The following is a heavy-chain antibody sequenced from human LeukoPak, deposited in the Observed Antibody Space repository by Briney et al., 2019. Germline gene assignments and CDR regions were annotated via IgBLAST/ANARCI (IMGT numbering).Heavy chain of an antibody. CDR2: ISYDGRNK. Sequence: GGSLRLSCAASGFTFSSYAMHWGRQAPGKGLEWVAIISYDGRNKYYADSVKGRFTISRDNSKNTLYLQMNSLRAEDTAVYYCARGYYYDSSGKLFDFWGQGTLVTVSS. CDR1: GFTFSSYA. CDR3: ARGYYYDSSGKLFDF. D-gene: IGHD3-22*01. J-gene: IGHJ4*02. V-gene: IGHV3-30*04.